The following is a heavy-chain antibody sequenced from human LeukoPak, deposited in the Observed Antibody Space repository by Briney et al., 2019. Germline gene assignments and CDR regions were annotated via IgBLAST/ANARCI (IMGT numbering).Heavy chain of an antibody. D-gene: IGHD4-17*01. CDR1: GFTFSSYA. Sequence: PGGSLRLSCAASGFTFSSYAMSWVRQAPGKGLEWVPAISGSGGSTYYADSVKGRFTISRDNSKNTLYLQMNSLRAEDTAVYYCAKDSAATVSTFDYWGQGTLVTVSS. CDR2: ISGSGGST. CDR3: AKDSAATVSTFDY. J-gene: IGHJ4*02. V-gene: IGHV3-23*01.